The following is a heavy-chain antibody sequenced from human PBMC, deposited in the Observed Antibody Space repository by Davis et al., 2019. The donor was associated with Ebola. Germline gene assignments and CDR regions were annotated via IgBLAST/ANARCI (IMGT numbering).Heavy chain of an antibody. V-gene: IGHV3-48*02. CDR1: GFNFNVYR. Sequence: GESLKISCAASGFNFNVYRMHWVRQAPGKGLEWVSNINGASSTISYADSVTGRFTISRDNVKNSLFLQMNGLRDDDTAVYYCARRIVGDSRGAVDVWGQGTTVTVSS. CDR2: INGASSTI. J-gene: IGHJ6*02. CDR3: ARRIVGDSRGAVDV. D-gene: IGHD1-26*01.